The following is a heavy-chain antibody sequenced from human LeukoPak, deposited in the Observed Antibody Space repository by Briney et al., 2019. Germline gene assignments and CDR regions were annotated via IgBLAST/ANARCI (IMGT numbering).Heavy chain of an antibody. CDR1: GFTFSSYA. CDR3: ARGTYYDSSGYYFFDY. V-gene: IGHV3-64*01. D-gene: IGHD3-22*01. Sequence: GGSLRLSCAASGFTFSSYAMHWVRQAPGRGLEYVSTISSNGGSTYYVNSVKGRFTISRDNSKNTLFLQMGSLRAEDMAVYYCARGTYYDSSGYYFFDYWGQGTLVTVSS. J-gene: IGHJ4*02. CDR2: ISSNGGST.